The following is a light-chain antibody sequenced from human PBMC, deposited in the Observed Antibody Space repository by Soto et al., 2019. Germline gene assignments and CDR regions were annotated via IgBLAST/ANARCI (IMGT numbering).Light chain of an antibody. CDR3: QQYGSSPPYT. J-gene: IGKJ2*01. CDR2: GSS. Sequence: EVVLTQSPGTLLFSPGERATLSCRASQSVTNKYLAWYQQKPGQAPRLLIFGSSDRATGIPDRFSGSGSGTDFTLTISRLEPEDFAVYYCQQYGSSPPYTFGQGTKLEI. V-gene: IGKV3-20*01. CDR1: QSVTNKY.